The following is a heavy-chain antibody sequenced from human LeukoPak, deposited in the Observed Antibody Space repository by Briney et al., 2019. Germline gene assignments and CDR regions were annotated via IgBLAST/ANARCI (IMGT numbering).Heavy chain of an antibody. CDR1: GGTFSDHS. D-gene: IGHD3-22*01. Sequence: SVKVSCKAPGGTFSDHSLSWVRQAPGQGLERMGRVIPIPKKSSYEPKFQGRLTITADRSTDTAYLELFSLTSEDTAVYYCARDRVDLHDRSGFVVVASDMWGQGTMVTVSS. J-gene: IGHJ3*02. CDR3: ARDRVDLHDRSGFVVVASDM. V-gene: IGHV1-69*04. CDR2: VIPIPKKS.